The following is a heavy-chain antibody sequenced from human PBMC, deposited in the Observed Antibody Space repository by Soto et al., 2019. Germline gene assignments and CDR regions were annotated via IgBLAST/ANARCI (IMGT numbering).Heavy chain of an antibody. CDR3: AKAGWGGSYRIHFDY. CDR2: ISGSGGST. CDR1: GFTFSSYA. V-gene: IGHV3-23*01. D-gene: IGHD1-26*01. J-gene: IGHJ4*02. Sequence: EVQLLESGGGLVQPGGSLRLSCAASGFTFSSYAMSWVRQAPGKGLEWVSAISGSGGSTYYADSVKGRCTISRDNSKNTLYLRMNSLRAEDTAVYYCAKAGWGGSYRIHFDYWGQGTLVTVSS.